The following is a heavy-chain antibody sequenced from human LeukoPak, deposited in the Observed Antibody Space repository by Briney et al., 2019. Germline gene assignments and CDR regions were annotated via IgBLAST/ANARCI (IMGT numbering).Heavy chain of an antibody. V-gene: IGHV1-8*01. D-gene: IGHD4-17*01. CDR2: MNPNSGNT. J-gene: IGHJ4*02. CDR1: GYTFTSYD. CDR3: ARPYGDYEYYFDY. Sequence: ASVKVSCKASGYTFTSYDINWVRQATGQGLEWMGWMNPNSGNTGYAQKFQGRVTMTRNTSISTAYMELSSLGSEDTAVYYCARPYGDYEYYFDYWGQGTLVTVSS.